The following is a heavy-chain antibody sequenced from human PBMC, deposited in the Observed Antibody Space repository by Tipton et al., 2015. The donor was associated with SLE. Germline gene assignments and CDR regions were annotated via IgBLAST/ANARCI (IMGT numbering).Heavy chain of an antibody. Sequence: TLSLTCTVSGGSISSYYWSWIRQPPGKGLEWIGYIYYSGSTNYNPSLKSRVTISVDTSKNQFSLKLSSVTAADTAVYYCARDGMITFGGVGSFDYWGQGTLVTVSS. V-gene: IGHV4-59*12. CDR3: ARDGMITFGGVGSFDY. CDR1: GGSISSYY. CDR2: IYYSGST. J-gene: IGHJ4*02. D-gene: IGHD3-16*01.